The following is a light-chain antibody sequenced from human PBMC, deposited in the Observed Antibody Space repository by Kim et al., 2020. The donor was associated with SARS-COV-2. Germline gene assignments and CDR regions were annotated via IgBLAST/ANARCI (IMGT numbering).Light chain of an antibody. CDR1: QSVSSGY. J-gene: IGKJ2*01. CDR2: GAS. V-gene: IGKV3-20*01. CDR3: QQYGSSPYT. Sequence: LSRGERATLPWRDSQSVSSGYLAWYKQKPGQPPRLLIYGASSRANGIPDRFSGSGSGTDFTLTSSRLGPENFAVYYCQQYGSSPYTCGQGTKVEI.